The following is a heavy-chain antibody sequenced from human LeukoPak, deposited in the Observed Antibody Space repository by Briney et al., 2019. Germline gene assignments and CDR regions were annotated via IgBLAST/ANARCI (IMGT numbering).Heavy chain of an antibody. CDR1: GFTFSSYG. CDR3: AREDYGDYVLPGDY. Sequence: GRSLRLSCAASGFTFSSYGMHWVRQAPGKGLEWVAIIWYDGSNKYYADSVKGRFTISRDNSKNTLYLQMNSLRAEDTAVYYCAREDYGDYVLPGDYWGQGTLVIVSS. V-gene: IGHV3-33*01. J-gene: IGHJ4*02. CDR2: IWYDGSNK. D-gene: IGHD4-17*01.